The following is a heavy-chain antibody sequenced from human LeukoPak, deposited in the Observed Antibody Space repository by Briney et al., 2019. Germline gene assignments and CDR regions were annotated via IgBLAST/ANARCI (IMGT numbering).Heavy chain of an antibody. J-gene: IGHJ4*02. V-gene: IGHV1-2*02. CDR3: TSTWGNEVATIKPFDY. Sequence: ASVKVSCPFTTGYFIHWVRQAPGQGLEWMGWVNPNSGVTYYGQRFQGRVTMTRDTSISTAYVELRRLTSDDTAVYYCTSTWGNEVATIKPFDYWGQGTLVTVPS. CDR1: FTTGYF. CDR2: VNPNSGVT. D-gene: IGHD5-12*01.